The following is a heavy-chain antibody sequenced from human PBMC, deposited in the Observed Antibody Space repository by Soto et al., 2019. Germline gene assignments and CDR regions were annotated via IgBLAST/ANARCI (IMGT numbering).Heavy chain of an antibody. V-gene: IGHV3-33*01. Sequence: PGGSLRLSCAASGFTFSSYGMHWVRQAPGKGLEWVAVICYDGSIKYFADSVKGRFTISRDNSKNTLYLQMNSLRAEDTAVYYCARDRRYCSSTSCDQQLGYYYYGMDVWGQGTTVTVSS. CDR3: ARDRRYCSSTSCDQQLGYYYYGMDV. CDR2: ICYDGSIK. D-gene: IGHD2-2*01. CDR1: GFTFSSYG. J-gene: IGHJ6*02.